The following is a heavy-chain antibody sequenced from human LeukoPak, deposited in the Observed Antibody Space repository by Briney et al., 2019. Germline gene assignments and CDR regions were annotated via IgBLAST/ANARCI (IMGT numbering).Heavy chain of an antibody. D-gene: IGHD6-13*01. J-gene: IGHJ5*02. CDR3: ASAKYSSSWEFDP. Sequence: PSETLSLTCTVSGGSISSHYWSWIRQPPGKGLEWIGYIYYSGSTNYNPSLKSRVTISVDTSKNQFSLKLSSVTAADTAVYYCASAKYSSSWEFDPWGQGTLVTVSS. CDR2: IYYSGST. V-gene: IGHV4-59*11. CDR1: GGSISSHY.